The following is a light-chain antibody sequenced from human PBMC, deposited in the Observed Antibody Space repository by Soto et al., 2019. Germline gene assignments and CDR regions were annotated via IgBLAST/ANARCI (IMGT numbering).Light chain of an antibody. V-gene: IGKV1-5*03. J-gene: IGKJ1*01. CDR2: KAS. CDR3: QHGRT. Sequence: DIPMTQSPSTLSESVGDRVTITCRASQSISSWLAWYQQKPGKAPKLLIYKASSLESGVPSRFSGSGSGTEFTITISSLQPDDFATYYCQHGRTFGQGTKVEIK. CDR1: QSISSW.